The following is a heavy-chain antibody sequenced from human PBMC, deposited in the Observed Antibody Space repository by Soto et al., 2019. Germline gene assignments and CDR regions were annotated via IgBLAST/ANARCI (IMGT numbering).Heavy chain of an antibody. V-gene: IGHV4-30-4*01. J-gene: IGHJ4*02. CDR1: GGSISSGNFY. Sequence: QLQLQESGPGLVKPSETLSLTCTVSGGSISSGNFYWSWIRQPPGKGLEWIAYIYYSGRTYYNPSRKSRVTISVATAKNQFSLRLSSVTAADTAVYYCARGPTMTTDYWGQGTLVTVSS. CDR3: ARGPTMTTDY. CDR2: IYYSGRT. D-gene: IGHD4-17*01.